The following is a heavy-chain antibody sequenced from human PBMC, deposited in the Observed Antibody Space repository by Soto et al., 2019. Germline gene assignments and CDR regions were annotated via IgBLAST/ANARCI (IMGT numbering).Heavy chain of an antibody. CDR1: GFTFSKYR. CDR3: ARGIAAAGKEGYGMDV. Sequence: LRLSCAASGFTFSKYRMNWVRQAPGKGLEWVSYISSSSSSKFYADSVKDRFTISRDNAKSLLYLQMNSLRAEDTAVYYCARGIAAAGKEGYGMDVWGQGTTVTVSS. CDR2: ISSSSSSK. J-gene: IGHJ6*02. D-gene: IGHD6-13*01. V-gene: IGHV3-21*06.